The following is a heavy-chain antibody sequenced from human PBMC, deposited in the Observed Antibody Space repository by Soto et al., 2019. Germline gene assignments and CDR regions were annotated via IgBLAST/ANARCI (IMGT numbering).Heavy chain of an antibody. CDR3: ATLHLKAYYYDSSGQLIDY. V-gene: IGHV1-24*01. CDR1: GYTLTELS. CDR2: FDPEDGET. Sequence: ASVKVSCKVSGYTLTELSMHWVRQAPGKGLEWMGGFDPEDGETIYAQKFQGRVTMTEDTSTDTAYMELSSLRSEDTAVYYCATLHLKAYYYDSSGQLIDYWGQGTLVTVSS. J-gene: IGHJ4*02. D-gene: IGHD3-22*01.